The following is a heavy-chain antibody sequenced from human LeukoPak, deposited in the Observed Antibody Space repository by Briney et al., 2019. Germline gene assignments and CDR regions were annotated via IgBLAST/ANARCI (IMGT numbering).Heavy chain of an antibody. V-gene: IGHV4-34*01. J-gene: IGHJ5*02. CDR2: INHSGST. D-gene: IGHD3-10*01. CDR3: ARGVRYYGSGSYPLNWFDP. CDR1: GGSSSAYY. Sequence: SETLSLTCAVYGGSSSAYYYFWIRQPPGKGLEWIGEINHSGSTNYNPSLKSRVTISVDTSTNQFSLKLSSVTAADTAVYYCARGVRYYGSGSYPLNWFDPWGQGTLVTVSS.